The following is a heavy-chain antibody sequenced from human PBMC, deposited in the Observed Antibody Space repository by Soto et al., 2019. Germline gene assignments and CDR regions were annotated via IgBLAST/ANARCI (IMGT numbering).Heavy chain of an antibody. Sequence: GGSLRLSCAASGFTFSSYAMHWVRQAPGKGLEWVAVISYDGSNKYYADSVKGRFTISRDNSKNTLYLQMNSLRAEDTAVYYCARGWEPLGRDYWGQGTLVTVSS. CDR3: ARGWEPLGRDY. D-gene: IGHD1-26*01. CDR2: ISYDGSNK. CDR1: GFTFSSYA. V-gene: IGHV3-30-3*01. J-gene: IGHJ4*02.